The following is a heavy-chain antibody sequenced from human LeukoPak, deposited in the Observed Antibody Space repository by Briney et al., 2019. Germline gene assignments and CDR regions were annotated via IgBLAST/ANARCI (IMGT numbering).Heavy chain of an antibody. V-gene: IGHV3-21*01. CDR1: GFTFSSYE. J-gene: IGHJ4*02. CDR2: ISSSSSYI. D-gene: IGHD5-18*01. CDR3: ARGLGYSYGRSEHYFDY. Sequence: PGGSLRLSCAASGFTFSSYEMNWVRQAPGKGLEWVSSISSSSSYIYYADSVKGRFTISRDNAKNSLYLQMNSLRAEDTAVYYCARGLGYSYGRSEHYFDYWGQGTLVTVSS.